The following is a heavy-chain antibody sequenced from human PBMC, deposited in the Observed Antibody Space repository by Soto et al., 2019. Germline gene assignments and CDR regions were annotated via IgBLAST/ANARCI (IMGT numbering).Heavy chain of an antibody. CDR3: AKDAGNSVRGVIILPDAFDI. CDR1: GFTFSSYA. V-gene: IGHV3-23*01. D-gene: IGHD3-10*01. J-gene: IGHJ3*02. Sequence: GGSLRLSCAASGFTFSSYAMSWVRQAPGKGLEWVSAISGSGGSTYYADSVKGRFTISRDNSKNTLYLQMNSLRAEDPAVYYCAKDAGNSVRGVIILPDAFDIWGQGTMVTVSS. CDR2: ISGSGGST.